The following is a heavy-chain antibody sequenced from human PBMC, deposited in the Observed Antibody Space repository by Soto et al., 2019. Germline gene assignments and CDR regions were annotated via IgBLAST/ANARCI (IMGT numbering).Heavy chain of an antibody. Sequence: PSETLSLTCTVSGGSISIYYWSWIRQPAGKGLEWIGRIYTSGSTNYNPSLKSRVTMSVDTSKNQFSLKLSSVTAADTAVYYCAREGSSSSNRPYDHWGQGTLVTVS. V-gene: IGHV4-4*07. CDR1: GGSISIYY. D-gene: IGHD6-6*01. CDR3: AREGSSSSNRPYDH. J-gene: IGHJ4*02. CDR2: IYTSGST.